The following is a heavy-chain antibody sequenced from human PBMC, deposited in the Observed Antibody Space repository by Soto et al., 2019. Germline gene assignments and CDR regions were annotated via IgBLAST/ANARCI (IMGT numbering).Heavy chain of an antibody. CDR3: ARVREGAGSRYRTMDV. Sequence: EVYLVESGGGLVQPGGSLRLSCAASGFTFSRYWMTWVRQAPGKGLEWVANIKEDGSEKDYVDSVKGRFTIARDNAKNSLTLQMNSLRVENTAVYDCARVREGAGSRYRTMDVWGQGTTVTVSS. CDR2: IKEDGSEK. V-gene: IGHV3-7*01. D-gene: IGHD2-15*01. CDR1: GFTFSRYW. J-gene: IGHJ6*02.